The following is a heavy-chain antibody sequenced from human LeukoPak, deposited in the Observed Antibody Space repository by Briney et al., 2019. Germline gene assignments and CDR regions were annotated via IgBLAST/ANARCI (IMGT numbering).Heavy chain of an antibody. V-gene: IGHV3-23*01. CDR2: SGSGGST. J-gene: IGHJ6*02. Sequence: GRTLRLSFAASRFTWSSYAMSWVRQAPGKGLGWVSASGSGGSTYYADSVKGRFTSSRDNSKNTLYLQMNSLRAEGTAVYYCAKGDCESTSCYWSDYYYYGMDVWGQGTTVTVSS. D-gene: IGHD2-2*01. CDR1: RFTWSSYA. CDR3: AKGDCESTSCYWSDYYYYGMDV.